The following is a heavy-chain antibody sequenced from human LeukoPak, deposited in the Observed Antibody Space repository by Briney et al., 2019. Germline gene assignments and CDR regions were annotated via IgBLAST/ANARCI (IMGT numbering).Heavy chain of an antibody. J-gene: IGHJ4*02. CDR1: GYIFTDYY. CDR3: ARDLGDTYGSVGDFDY. V-gene: IGHV1/OR15-1*04. Sequence: ASVKVSCKASGYIFTDYYMHWVRQAPGQELGWMGRINPNSGGTNYAQKFQGRVTMTRDISISTAYMELSSLRSDDTAVYYCARDLGDTYGSVGDFDYWGQGTLVTVSS. CDR2: INPNSGGT. D-gene: IGHD3-10*01.